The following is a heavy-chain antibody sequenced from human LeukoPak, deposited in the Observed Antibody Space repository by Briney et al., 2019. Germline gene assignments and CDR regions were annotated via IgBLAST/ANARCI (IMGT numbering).Heavy chain of an antibody. CDR3: ARGGRWSTNYYMDV. V-gene: IGHV4-34*01. Sequence: SETLSLTCAVYGGSFSGYYWSWIRQPPGKGLEWIGEINHSGSTNYNPSLKSRVTISVDTSKNQFSLKLSSVTAADTAVYYCARGGRWSTNYYMDVWAKGPRSPSP. J-gene: IGHJ6*03. CDR1: GGSFSGYY. D-gene: IGHD4-23*01. CDR2: INHSGST.